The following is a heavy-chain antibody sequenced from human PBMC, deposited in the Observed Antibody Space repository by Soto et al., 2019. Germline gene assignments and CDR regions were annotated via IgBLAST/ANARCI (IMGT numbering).Heavy chain of an antibody. V-gene: IGHV1-8*01. D-gene: IGHD4-17*01. CDR3: ARGIKYGAYSRWFDP. J-gene: IGHJ5*02. CDR2: MNPNSGNT. CDR1: GYTFTSSD. Sequence: ASVKVSCKASGYTFTSSDINWGRQATGQGLEYLGWMNPNSGNTAYVQKFQGRVTMTWDTSITTAYMELSSLRSEDTAVYFCARGIKYGAYSRWFDPWGQGTLVTVS.